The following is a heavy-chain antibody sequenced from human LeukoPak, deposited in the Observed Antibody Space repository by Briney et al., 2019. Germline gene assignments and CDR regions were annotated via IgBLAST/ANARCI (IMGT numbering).Heavy chain of an antibody. J-gene: IGHJ4*02. V-gene: IGHV3-73*01. Sequence: GGSLKLSCAASGFTVSGSAMHWVRQASGKGLEWLGRVRSKGYNYATAYGASVKDRFIISRDDSKSTAYLQMSSLKSEDTAVYYCATLGEISGWYPDHWGQGTLVTVSS. CDR1: GFTVSGSA. D-gene: IGHD6-19*01. CDR2: VRSKGYNYAT. CDR3: ATLGEISGWYPDH.